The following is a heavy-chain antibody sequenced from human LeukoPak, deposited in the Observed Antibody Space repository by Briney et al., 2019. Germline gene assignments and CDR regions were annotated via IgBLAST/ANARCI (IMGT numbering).Heavy chain of an antibody. CDR2: MNPNSGNT. Sequence: ASVKVSCKASGYAFTSYDINWVRQATGQGLEWMGWMNPNSGNTGYAQKFQGRVTMTRNTSISTAFMELSSLRSEDTAVYYCARGLFRGDYYGSGSYQNYWGQGTLVTVSS. CDR3: ARGLFRGDYYGSGSYQNY. D-gene: IGHD3-10*01. CDR1: GYAFTSYD. J-gene: IGHJ4*02. V-gene: IGHV1-8*01.